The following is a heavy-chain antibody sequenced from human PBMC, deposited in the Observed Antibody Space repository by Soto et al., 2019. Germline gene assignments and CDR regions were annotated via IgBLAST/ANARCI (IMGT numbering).Heavy chain of an antibody. Sequence: PSETLSLTCTVSGGSIGSYHWSWVRQPPGKGLEWIASVYYTGTTNYNPSLGSRVTISIDAPGNRFSMEITSVTAADTAIYYCASDTVLTGKFDFWGQGTLVTVSS. V-gene: IGHV4-59*01. D-gene: IGHD4-17*01. J-gene: IGHJ4*02. CDR3: ASDTVLTGKFDF. CDR1: GGSIGSYH. CDR2: VYYTGTT.